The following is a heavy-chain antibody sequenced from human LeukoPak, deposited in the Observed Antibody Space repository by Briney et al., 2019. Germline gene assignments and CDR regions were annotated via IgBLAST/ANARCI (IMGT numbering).Heavy chain of an antibody. Sequence: QAGGSLRLSCAASGFTFSSYGMHWVRQAPGKGLEWVAVISYDGSNKYYADSVKGRFTISRDNSKNTLYLQMNSLRAEDTAVYYCARDFKYYYGSGSYYNLAFDIWGQGTMVTVSS. CDR2: ISYDGSNK. D-gene: IGHD3-10*01. V-gene: IGHV3-30*03. CDR3: ARDFKYYYGSGSYYNLAFDI. CDR1: GFTFSSYG. J-gene: IGHJ3*02.